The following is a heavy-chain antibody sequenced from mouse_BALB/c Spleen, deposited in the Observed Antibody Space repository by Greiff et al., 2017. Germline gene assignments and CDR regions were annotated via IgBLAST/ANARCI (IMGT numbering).Heavy chain of an antibody. Sequence: EVNVVESGGGLVKPGGSLKLSCAASGFTFSSYAMSWVRQTPEKRLEWVASISSGGSTYYPDSVKGRFTISRDNARNILYLQMSSLRSEDTAMYYCARGDDRRGYYFDYWGQGTTLTVSS. CDR2: ISSGGST. V-gene: IGHV5-6-5*01. CDR3: ARGDDRRGYYFDY. J-gene: IGHJ2*01. CDR1: GFTFSSYA. D-gene: IGHD2-12*01.